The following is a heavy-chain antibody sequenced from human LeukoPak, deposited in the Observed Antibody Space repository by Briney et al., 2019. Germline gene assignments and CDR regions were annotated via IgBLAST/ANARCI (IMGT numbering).Heavy chain of an antibody. D-gene: IGHD2-2*01. CDR2: IWYDGSNK. CDR3: ARGAPLRSTGYGMDG. V-gene: IGHV3-33*01. Sequence: GRSLRLSCAASGFTFSSYGMHWVRQAPGEGLEWVAVIWYDGSNKYYADSVKGRFTISRDNSKNTLYLQMNSLRAEDTAVYYCARGAPLRSTGYGMDGWGQGTTVTVSS. J-gene: IGHJ6*02. CDR1: GFTFSSYG.